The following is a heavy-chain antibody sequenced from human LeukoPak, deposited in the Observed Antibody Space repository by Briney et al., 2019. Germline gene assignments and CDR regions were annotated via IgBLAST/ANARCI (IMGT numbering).Heavy chain of an antibody. CDR2: IYHSGST. J-gene: IGHJ5*02. V-gene: IGHV4-38-2*02. D-gene: IGHD3-9*01. Sequence: SETLSLTCTVSGYSISSGYYWGWIRQPPGKGLEWIGSIYHSGSTYYNPSLKSRVTISVDTSKNQFSLKLSSVTAADTAVYYCARRGRVEEGRYFDWSYTQGWFDPWGQGTLVTVSS. CDR1: GYSISSGYY. CDR3: ARRGRVEEGRYFDWSYTQGWFDP.